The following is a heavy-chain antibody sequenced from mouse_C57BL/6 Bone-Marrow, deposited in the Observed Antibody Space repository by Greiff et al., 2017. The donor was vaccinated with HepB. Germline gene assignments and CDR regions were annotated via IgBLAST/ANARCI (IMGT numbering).Heavy chain of an antibody. Sequence: VQLQESGPELVKPGASVKISCKASGYAFSSSWMNWVKQRPGKGLEWIGRIYPGDGDTNYNGKFKGKATLTADKSSSTAYMQLSSLTSEDSAVYFCARRIYYDYDVRNYYAMDYWGQGTSVTVSS. CDR3: ARRIYYDYDVRNYYAMDY. V-gene: IGHV1-82*01. CDR2: IYPGDGDT. CDR1: GYAFSSSW. J-gene: IGHJ4*01. D-gene: IGHD2-4*01.